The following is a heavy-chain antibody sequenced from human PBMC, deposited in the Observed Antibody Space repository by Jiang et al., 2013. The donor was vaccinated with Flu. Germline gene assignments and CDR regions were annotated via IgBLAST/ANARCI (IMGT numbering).Heavy chain of an antibody. D-gene: IGHD3-3*01. J-gene: IGHJ3*02. Sequence: RQAPGQGLEWMGWISAYNGNTNYAQKLQGRVTMTTDTSTSTAYMELRSLRSDDTAVYYCAREPIPSPYYDFWSGPSDAFDIWGQGTMVTVSS. CDR2: ISAYNGNT. CDR3: AREPIPSPYYDFWSGPSDAFDI. V-gene: IGHV1-18*01.